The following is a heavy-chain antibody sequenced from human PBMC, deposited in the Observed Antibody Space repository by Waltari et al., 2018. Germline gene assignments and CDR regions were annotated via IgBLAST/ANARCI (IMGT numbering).Heavy chain of an antibody. D-gene: IGHD3-22*01. V-gene: IGHV1-2*02. CDR1: GYTFTGYY. CDR3: ARDRRPIYDSSGYDAFDY. J-gene: IGHJ4*02. Sequence: QVQLVQSGAEVKKPGASVKVSCKASGYTFTGYYMHWVRQAPGQGLEWMGWINPNSGGTNYAQKFQGRVTMTRDTSISTAYMELSRLRSDDTAVYYCARDRRPIYDSSGYDAFDYWGQGTLVTVSS. CDR2: INPNSGGT.